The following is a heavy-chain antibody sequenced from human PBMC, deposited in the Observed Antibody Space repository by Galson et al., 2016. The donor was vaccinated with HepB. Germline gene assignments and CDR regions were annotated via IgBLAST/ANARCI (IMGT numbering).Heavy chain of an antibody. CDR3: AKEDGGSGSYLEY. J-gene: IGHJ4*02. CDR1: GFIFSSYG. D-gene: IGHD3-10*01. Sequence: RLSCAASGFIFSSYGMHWVRQAPGQGLEWVSVISKDGRIKNYAESEKGRFTISRDNSKNTLYLQMNTLRVEDTAVYYCAKEDGGSGSYLEYWGRGTLVTVSS. CDR2: ISKDGRIK. V-gene: IGHV3-30*18.